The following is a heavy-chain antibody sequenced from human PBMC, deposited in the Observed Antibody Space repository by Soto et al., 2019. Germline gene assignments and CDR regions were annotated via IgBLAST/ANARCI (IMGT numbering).Heavy chain of an antibody. CDR1: GLTVSSND. CDR3: ARENADGLAAAGLPNTL. CDR2: IYSGGST. J-gene: IGHJ4*02. D-gene: IGHD6-13*01. V-gene: IGHV3-53*01. Sequence: PGGSLRLSCAASGLTVSSNDMSWVRQAPGKGLEWVSVIYSGGSTYYADSVKGRFTISRDNSKNTLYLQMNSLRAEDTAVYYCARENADGLAAAGLPNTLWGQGTLVTVSS.